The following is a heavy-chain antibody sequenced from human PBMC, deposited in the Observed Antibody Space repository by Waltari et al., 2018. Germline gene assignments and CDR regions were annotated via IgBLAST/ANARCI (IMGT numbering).Heavy chain of an antibody. J-gene: IGHJ5*02. CDR2: IYHSGST. Sequence: QVQLQESGPGLVKPSETLSLTCAVSGYSISSGYYWGWIRPPPGKGLEWIGSIYHSGSTYYNPSLKSRVTISVDTSKNQFSLKLSSVTAADTAVYYCARGDFGVVITGNWFDPWGQGTLVTVSS. CDR3: ARGDFGVVITGNWFDP. CDR1: GYSISSGYY. D-gene: IGHD3-3*01. V-gene: IGHV4-38-2*01.